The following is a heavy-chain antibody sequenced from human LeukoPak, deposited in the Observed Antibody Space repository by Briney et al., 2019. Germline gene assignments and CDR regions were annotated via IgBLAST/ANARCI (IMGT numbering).Heavy chain of an antibody. CDR2: ISGSGGST. CDR3: AKNTLNPYFDY. CDR1: GFTFSSYA. D-gene: IGHD1-14*01. Sequence: GGSLRLSCAASGFTFSSYAMSWVRQAPGMGLEWVSDISGSGGSTYYADSVKGRFTISRDNSKNTLYLQMNSLRAEDPAVYYCAKNTLNPYFDYWGQGTLVTVSS. J-gene: IGHJ4*02. V-gene: IGHV3-23*01.